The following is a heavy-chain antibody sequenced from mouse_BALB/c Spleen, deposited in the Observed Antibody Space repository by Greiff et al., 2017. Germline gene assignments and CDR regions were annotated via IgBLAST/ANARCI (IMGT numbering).Heavy chain of an antibody. CDR3: ARDRGDGYYAMDY. CDR1: GFSLTGYG. J-gene: IGHJ4*01. D-gene: IGHD2-3*01. CDR2: IWGDGST. V-gene: IGHV2-6-7*01. Sequence: VMLVESGPGLVAPSQSLSITCTVSGFSLTGYGVNWVRQPPGKGLEWLGMIWGDGSTDYNSALKSRLSISKDNSKSQVFLKMNSLQTDDTARYYCARDRGDGYYAMDYWGQGTSVTVSS.